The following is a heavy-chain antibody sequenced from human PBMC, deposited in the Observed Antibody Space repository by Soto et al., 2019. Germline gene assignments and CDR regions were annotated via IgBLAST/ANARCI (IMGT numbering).Heavy chain of an antibody. CDR2: ISDSGTGT. D-gene: IGHD3-22*01. J-gene: IGHJ3*02. CDR3: AKDHTVVIRDAFDI. Sequence: EVQILESGGGLVQPGGSLRLSCAASGFTFSSYAMYWVRQAPGKGLAWVSGISDSGTGTYYADSVKGRFAISRDNSKNTVYLQMKSLRAEDTAVYYCAKDHTVVIRDAFDIWGQGTMVNVSS. V-gene: IGHV3-23*01. CDR1: GFTFSSYA.